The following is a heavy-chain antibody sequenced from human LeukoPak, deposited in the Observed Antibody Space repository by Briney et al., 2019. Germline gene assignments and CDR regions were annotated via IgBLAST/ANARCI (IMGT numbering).Heavy chain of an antibody. Sequence: ASVKVSCKASGYTFTGYYMHWVRQAPGQGLEWMGWINPNSGGTNYAQKFQGRVTMTRDTSISTAYMELSRLRSDDTAAYYCARDLRRYYDSSGYYLPDYWGQGTLVTVSS. J-gene: IGHJ4*02. CDR1: GYTFTGYY. CDR3: ARDLRRYYDSSGYYLPDY. CDR2: INPNSGGT. V-gene: IGHV1-2*02. D-gene: IGHD3-22*01.